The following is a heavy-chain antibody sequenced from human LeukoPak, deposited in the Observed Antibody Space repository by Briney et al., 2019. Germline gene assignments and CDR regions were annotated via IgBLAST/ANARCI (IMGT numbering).Heavy chain of an antibody. Sequence: SETLSLTCTVSGGSISSGGYYWSWIRQHPGKGLEWIGYIYYSGSTYYNPSLKSRVTISVDASKNQFSLKLSSVTAADTAVYYCARGSNWNYAQFDYWGQGTLVTVSS. CDR1: GGSISSGGYY. J-gene: IGHJ4*02. V-gene: IGHV4-31*03. CDR3: ARGSNWNYAQFDY. CDR2: IYYSGST. D-gene: IGHD1-7*01.